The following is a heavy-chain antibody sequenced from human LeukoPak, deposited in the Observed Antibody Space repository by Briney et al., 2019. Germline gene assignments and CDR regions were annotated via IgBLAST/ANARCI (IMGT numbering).Heavy chain of an antibody. D-gene: IGHD5-18*01. CDR3: ARIAASGDSYGFVDY. J-gene: IGHJ4*02. CDR1: GVSLSTSGMC. CDR2: IDWDDDK. V-gene: IGHV2-70*11. Sequence: SCPALAKPTQTLTLTCTFSGVSLSTSGMCVSWIRQPPGKALECLARIDWDDDKYYSTSLKTRLTISKDTSKNQVVLTMTNMDPVDTATYYCARIAASGDSYGFVDYWGQGTLVTVSS.